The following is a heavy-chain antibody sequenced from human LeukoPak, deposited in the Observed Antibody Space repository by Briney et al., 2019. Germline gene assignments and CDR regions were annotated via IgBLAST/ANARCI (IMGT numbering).Heavy chain of an antibody. V-gene: IGHV3-30*02. Sequence: GGSLRLSCAASGFTFRNLGMHWPRQATGKGLEWVSFIWSDGNNRFYADSVKGRFTISRDNSKTMIYLQMDTLRAADAALYYCAKEPGASVSVFYMDVWGKGTTVIVSS. CDR1: GFTFRNLG. CDR3: AKEPGASVSVFYMDV. J-gene: IGHJ6*03. CDR2: IWSDGNNR. D-gene: IGHD2-8*02.